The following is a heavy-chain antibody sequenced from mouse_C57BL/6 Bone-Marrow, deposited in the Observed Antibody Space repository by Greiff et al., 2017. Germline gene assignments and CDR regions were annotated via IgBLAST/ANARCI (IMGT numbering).Heavy chain of an antibody. CDR1: GFSLSTSGMG. Sequence: QVTLKESGPGILQSSQTLSLTCSFSGFSLSTSGMGVSWIRQPSGKGLEWLAHIYWDDDKRYNPSLKSRLTISKDTSRNQVFLKITSVDTADTATYCCARDPGGYGSSYGYFDVWGTGTTVTVSS. V-gene: IGHV8-12*01. J-gene: IGHJ1*03. CDR2: IYWDDDK. CDR3: ARDPGGYGSSYGYFDV. D-gene: IGHD1-1*01.